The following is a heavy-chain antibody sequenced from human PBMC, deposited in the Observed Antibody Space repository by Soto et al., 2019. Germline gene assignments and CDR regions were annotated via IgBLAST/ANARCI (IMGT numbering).Heavy chain of an antibody. Sequence: ASVKVSCKASGDTFGRFTINWVRQAPGQGLEWMGGIKPISDITNYAQRFQGRVTFTADASTSTVYLELSSLRSEDTAMYYCARDPSTINKLIGVWFAPWGQGTLVTVSS. V-gene: IGHV1-69*13. D-gene: IGHD4-4*01. CDR2: IKPISDIT. CDR1: GDTFGRFT. J-gene: IGHJ5*02. CDR3: ARDPSTINKLIGVWFAP.